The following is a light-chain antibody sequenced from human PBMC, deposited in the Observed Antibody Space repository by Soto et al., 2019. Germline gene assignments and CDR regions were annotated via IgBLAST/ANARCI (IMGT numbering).Light chain of an antibody. Sequence: HSVLTQPASVSESPGKSITISCTGTSTDVGSYNLLSWYQPQPGKAPKVIIYEGVKRPSGVSNRFSGSKSGDTASLTISGLHAADEAYYYCCSDAGRNTVIFGGGTHLTVL. CDR2: EGV. CDR1: STDVGSYNL. J-gene: IGLJ2*01. CDR3: CSDAGRNTVI. V-gene: IGLV2-23*01.